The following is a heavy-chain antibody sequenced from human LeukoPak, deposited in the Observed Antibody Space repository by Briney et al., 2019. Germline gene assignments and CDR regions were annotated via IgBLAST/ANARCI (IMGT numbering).Heavy chain of an antibody. V-gene: IGHV4-38-2*01. Sequence: GSLRLSCAASGFTFDDYGMSWVRQAPGKGLEWIGSIYYSGSTYYNPSLKSRVTISVDTSKNQFSLKLSSVTAADTAVYYCASSGWYEGGIDWGQGTLVTVSS. CDR2: IYYSGST. CDR1: GFTFDDYG. J-gene: IGHJ4*02. D-gene: IGHD6-19*01. CDR3: ASSGWYEGGID.